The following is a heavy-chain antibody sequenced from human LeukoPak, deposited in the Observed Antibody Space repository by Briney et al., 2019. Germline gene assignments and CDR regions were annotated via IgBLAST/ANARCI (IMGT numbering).Heavy chain of an antibody. Sequence: ASVKVSCKTSGYSFTGYYIHWVRQAPGQGLEWMGRINPNSGGTNYAQKFQGRVTMTRDTSISTAYMELSRLRSDDTAVYYCARVYPAVVGATLGLDYWGQGTLVTVSS. J-gene: IGHJ4*02. V-gene: IGHV1-2*06. CDR2: INPNSGGT. CDR1: GYSFTGYY. D-gene: IGHD1-26*01. CDR3: ARVYPAVVGATLGLDY.